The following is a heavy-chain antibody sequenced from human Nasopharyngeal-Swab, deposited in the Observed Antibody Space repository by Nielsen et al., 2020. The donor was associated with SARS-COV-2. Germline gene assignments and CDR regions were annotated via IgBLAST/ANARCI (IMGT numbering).Heavy chain of an antibody. CDR1: GFTFSNYW. Sequence: GGSLRLSCAASGFTFSNYWMHWVRQAPGKGLVWVSRINSDGSNTNYADSVKGRFTISRDNAKNTLYLQMNSLRAEDTAVYYCASPAGRTKDFDYWAREPWSPSPQ. CDR3: ASPAGRTKDFDY. V-gene: IGHV3-74*01. D-gene: IGHD1/OR15-1a*01. J-gene: IGHJ4*02. CDR2: INSDGSNT.